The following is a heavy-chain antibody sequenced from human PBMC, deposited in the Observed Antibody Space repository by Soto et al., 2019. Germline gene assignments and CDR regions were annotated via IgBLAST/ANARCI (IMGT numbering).Heavy chain of an antibody. CDR1: GFTFRTYT. Sequence: PXESLRLSCISSGFTFRTYTMNWVRQAPGKGLGWVSGIRGFSPYTFYAESVKGRFTISRDNAKNSLYLQMNSLRAEDTAVYYCARDRGYDAHDYYYNAMDVWGQGTTVTVSS. CDR3: ARDRGYDAHDYYYNAMDV. CDR2: IRGFSPYT. D-gene: IGHD2-15*01. J-gene: IGHJ6*02. V-gene: IGHV3-21*01.